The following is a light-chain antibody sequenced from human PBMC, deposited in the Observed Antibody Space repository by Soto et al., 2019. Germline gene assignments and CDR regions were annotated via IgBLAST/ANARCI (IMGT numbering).Light chain of an antibody. CDR3: SSYTTNITPVV. Sequence: QSALTQPPSVSGSPGQSVTISCTGTSTDFVSYNRVSWYQQPPGTAPKLIIYEASNRPSGVPDRFSGSKSGNTASLTISGLQAADEADYYCSSYTTNITPVVFGGGTKLTVL. CDR2: EAS. V-gene: IGLV2-18*02. J-gene: IGLJ2*01. CDR1: STDFVSYNR.